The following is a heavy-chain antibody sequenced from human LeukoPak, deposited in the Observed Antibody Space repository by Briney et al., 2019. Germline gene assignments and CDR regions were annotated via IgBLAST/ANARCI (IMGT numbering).Heavy chain of an antibody. D-gene: IGHD3-10*01. J-gene: IGHJ4*02. Sequence: SETLSLTCTVSGAPISSYYRSWIRQPPGKGLEWIGYISYSGSTNYNPSLKSRVTISADTSKNQVSLTLSSVTAADTAVYYCARHPELYSFDYWGQGTLVTVSS. CDR2: ISYSGST. CDR3: ARHPELYSFDY. V-gene: IGHV4-59*08. CDR1: GAPISSYY.